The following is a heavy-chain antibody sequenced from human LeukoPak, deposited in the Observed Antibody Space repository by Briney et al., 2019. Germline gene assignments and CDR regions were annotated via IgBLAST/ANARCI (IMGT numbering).Heavy chain of an antibody. Sequence: ASVTVSCKASGYTFTSYDINWVRQAPGQGLEWMGWMNPNSGNTGYAQKFQGRVTMTRNTSISTAYMELSSLRSEDTAVYYCARGLADDFWSGYYYYYYGMDVWGQGTTVTVSS. CDR2: MNPNSGNT. V-gene: IGHV1-8*01. CDR3: ARGLADDFWSGYYYYYYGMDV. D-gene: IGHD3-3*01. CDR1: GYTFTSYD. J-gene: IGHJ6*02.